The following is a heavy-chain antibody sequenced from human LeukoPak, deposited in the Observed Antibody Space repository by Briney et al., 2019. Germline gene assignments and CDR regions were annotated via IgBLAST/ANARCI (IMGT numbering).Heavy chain of an antibody. CDR1: GYTFTGYY. CDR3: ARDGAYCGGDCYVYGMDV. CDR2: INPNSGGT. V-gene: IGHV1-2*04. Sequence: GASVKVSCKASGYTFTGYYMHWVRQAPGQGLEWMGWINPNSGGTNYAQKYQGWVTMTRDTSISTAYMELSRLRSDDTAVYYCARDGAYCGGDCYVYGMDVWGQGTTVTASS. D-gene: IGHD2-21*02. J-gene: IGHJ6*02.